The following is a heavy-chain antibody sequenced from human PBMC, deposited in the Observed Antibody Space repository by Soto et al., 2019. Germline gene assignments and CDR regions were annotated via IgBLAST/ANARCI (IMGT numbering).Heavy chain of an antibody. CDR3: AKGRYCSGGSCHPSYFDY. Sequence: SLRLCCAASGFTFISYAMSWVRQAPGKGLEWVSAISGSGGSTYYADSVKGRFTISRDNSKNTLYLQMNSLRAEDTAVYYCAKGRYCSGGSCHPSYFDYWGQGTLVTVSS. V-gene: IGHV3-23*01. CDR1: GFTFISYA. J-gene: IGHJ4*02. CDR2: ISGSGGST. D-gene: IGHD2-15*01.